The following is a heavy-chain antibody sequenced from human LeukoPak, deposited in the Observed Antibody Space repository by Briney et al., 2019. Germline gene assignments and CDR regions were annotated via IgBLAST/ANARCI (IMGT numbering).Heavy chain of an antibody. D-gene: IGHD2-8*01. CDR2: INPNSGGT. Sequence: AASVKVSCKSSGYTFTGYYMHWVRQAPGQGRDWMGWINPNSGGTNNAQKFQGRVTMTRDTSISTAYMELSRLRSDDTAVYYCARGSKWVGRSVFDYWGQGTLVTVSS. V-gene: IGHV1-2*02. J-gene: IGHJ4*02. CDR1: GYTFTGYY. CDR3: ARGSKWVGRSVFDY.